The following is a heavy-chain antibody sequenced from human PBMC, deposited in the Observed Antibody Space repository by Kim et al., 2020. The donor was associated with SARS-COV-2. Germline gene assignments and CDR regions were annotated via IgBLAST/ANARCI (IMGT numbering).Heavy chain of an antibody. CDR2: ISYDGSNK. J-gene: IGHJ6*02. V-gene: IGHV3-30*04. Sequence: GGSLRLSCAASGFTFSSYAMHWVRQAPGKGLEWVAVISYDGSNKYYADSVKGRFTISRDNSKNTLYLQMNSLRAEDTAVYYCARDPSSGWYYYYYGMDVWGQGTTVTVSS. D-gene: IGHD6-19*01. CDR1: GFTFSSYA. CDR3: ARDPSSGWYYYYYGMDV.